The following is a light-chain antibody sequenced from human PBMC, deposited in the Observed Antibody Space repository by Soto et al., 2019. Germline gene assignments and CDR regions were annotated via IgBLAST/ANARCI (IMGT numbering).Light chain of an antibody. CDR3: HHYGSPPLT. J-gene: IGKJ4*01. CDR1: QSVNAAH. CDR2: GAS. Sequence: IVLTQSPGTLSLSAGESATLSCRASQSVNAAHLAWYQQKPGQAPRLLLQGASTRATGIPDRFSGSGSGTDFTLTISKVEPEDLAVFYCHHYGSPPLTFGGGTKVDIK. V-gene: IGKV3-20*01.